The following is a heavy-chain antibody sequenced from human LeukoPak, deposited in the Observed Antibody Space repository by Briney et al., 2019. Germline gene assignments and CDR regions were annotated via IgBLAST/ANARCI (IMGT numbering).Heavy chain of an antibody. CDR3: VKNRKPYYYYILTDYPYVFDI. CDR2: MSYDGNNK. J-gene: IGHJ3*02. Sequence: PGGSLRLSCSASGFTFSSFGMHWVRQAPGKGLEWVTHMSYDGNNKYSADSVRGRFSISRDNSKNTLHLQMDSLRPDDTAVYYCVKNRKPYYYYILTDYPYVFDIWGQGTMVIVSS. CDR1: GFTFSSFG. D-gene: IGHD3-9*01. V-gene: IGHV3-30*18.